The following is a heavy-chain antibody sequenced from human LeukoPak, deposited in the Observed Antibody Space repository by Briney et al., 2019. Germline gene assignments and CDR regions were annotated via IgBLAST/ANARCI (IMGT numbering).Heavy chain of an antibody. J-gene: IGHJ6*02. CDR3: ARRVTAIGYYYYGMDV. Sequence: ASVKVSCKASGYTFTSYGISWVRQAPGQGLEWMGWISAYNGNTNYAQKLQGRVTMTTDTSTSTAYMELRSLRSDDTAVYYCARRVTAIGYYYYGMDVRGQGTTVTVSS. D-gene: IGHD2-21*02. CDR2: ISAYNGNT. CDR1: GYTFTSYG. V-gene: IGHV1-18*01.